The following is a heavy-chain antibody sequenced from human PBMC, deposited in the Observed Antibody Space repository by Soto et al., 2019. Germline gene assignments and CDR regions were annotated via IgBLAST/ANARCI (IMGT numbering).Heavy chain of an antibody. CDR3: AKDPRTVTPDLDC. Sequence: EVPVLESGGGLVQPGGSLRLSCAASGFTFSNYAMSWVRQAPGKGLEWDSTISGSGDNTDYVDSVKGRFTISRANSKKTLYLQMNSLRAEETAVEDCAKDPRTVTPDLDCRGQGTLVTVSS. J-gene: IGHJ4*02. V-gene: IGHV3-23*01. CDR2: ISGSGDNT. D-gene: IGHD4-17*01. CDR1: GFTFSNYA.